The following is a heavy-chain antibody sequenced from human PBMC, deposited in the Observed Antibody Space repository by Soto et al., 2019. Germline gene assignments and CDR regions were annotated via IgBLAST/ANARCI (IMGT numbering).Heavy chain of an antibody. CDR2: VNSDGSTT. Sequence: GGSLRLSCAASGFTFSNYWIHWVRQAPGKGLVWVSRVNSDGSTTNYADSVKGRFTISRDDAKNTVYLQINSLRAEDMAVYYCARGIQYMYGMGVWGQGATVTVSS. CDR1: GFTFSNYW. D-gene: IGHD5-18*01. CDR3: ARGIQYMYGMGV. V-gene: IGHV3-74*01. J-gene: IGHJ6*02.